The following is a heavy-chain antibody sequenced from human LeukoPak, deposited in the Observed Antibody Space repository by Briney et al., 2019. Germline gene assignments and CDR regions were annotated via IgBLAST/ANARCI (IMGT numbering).Heavy chain of an antibody. CDR1: GYTFTSYY. D-gene: IGHD2-2*01. Sequence: ASVKVSCKASGYTFTSYYIHWVRQAPGQGLEWMGWINPHSGGTNYAQKFQGGVTMTRDTSITTAYMELSSLRSDDTAVYYCARDVGEYCSSTNCYASHYWGRGTLVTVSS. CDR2: INPHSGGT. V-gene: IGHV1-2*02. CDR3: ARDVGEYCSSTNCYASHY. J-gene: IGHJ4*02.